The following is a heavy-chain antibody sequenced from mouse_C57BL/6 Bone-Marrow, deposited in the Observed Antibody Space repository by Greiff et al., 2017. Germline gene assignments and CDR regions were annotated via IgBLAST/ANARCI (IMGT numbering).Heavy chain of an antibody. V-gene: IGHV14-2*01. J-gene: IGHJ2*01. CDR1: GFNIKDYY. D-gene: IGHD1-1*01. CDR3: TRSLIYYGTNY. Sequence: VQLQQSGAELVKPGASVKLSCTASGFNIKDYYIHWVKQRTEQGLEWIGRIDPEDGETTYAPKFQDKATITADTSSNTAYLQLRSLTSEDTAVYYCTRSLIYYGTNYWGQGTTLTVSS. CDR2: IDPEDGET.